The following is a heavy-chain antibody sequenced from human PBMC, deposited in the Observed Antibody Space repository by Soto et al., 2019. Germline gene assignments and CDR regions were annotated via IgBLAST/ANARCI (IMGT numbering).Heavy chain of an antibody. J-gene: IGHJ6*02. V-gene: IGHV3-30*18. CDR1: GFTFSSYG. CDR2: ISYDGSNK. Sequence: QVQLVESGGGVVQPGRSLRLSCAASGFTFSSYGMHWVRQAPGKGLEWVAVISYDGSNKYYADSVKGRFTISRDNSKNTLYLQMNSLRAEDTAVYYCAKDRRYCSSTSCYQPYYYGMDVWGQGTTVTVSS. CDR3: AKDRRYCSSTSCYQPYYYGMDV. D-gene: IGHD2-2*01.